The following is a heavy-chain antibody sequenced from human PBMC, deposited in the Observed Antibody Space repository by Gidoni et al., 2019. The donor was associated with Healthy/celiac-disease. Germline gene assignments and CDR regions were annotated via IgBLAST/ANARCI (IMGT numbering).Heavy chain of an antibody. V-gene: IGHV3-48*02. CDR3: ARVGAFGQWLVNDWYFDL. CDR1: GFTFSSYS. Sequence: EVQLVESGGGLVQPGGSLSLSCAASGFTFSSYSMNWVRQAPGKGLEWVSYISSSSSTIYYADSVKGRFTISRDNAKNSLYLQMNSLRDEDTAVYYCARVGAFGQWLVNDWYFDLWGRGTLVTVSS. D-gene: IGHD6-19*01. CDR2: ISSSSSTI. J-gene: IGHJ2*01.